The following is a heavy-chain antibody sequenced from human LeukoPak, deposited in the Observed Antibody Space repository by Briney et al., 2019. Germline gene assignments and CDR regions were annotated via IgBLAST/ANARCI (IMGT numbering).Heavy chain of an antibody. CDR3: AREVTTNWFDP. Sequence: SETLSLTCTVSGGSISSSSYYWGWIRQPPGKGLEWIGSIYYSGSTYYNPSLKSRVTISVDTSKNQFSLKLSSVTAADTAVYYCAREVTTNWFDPWGQGTLVTVSS. J-gene: IGHJ5*02. CDR2: IYYSGST. D-gene: IGHD4-17*01. CDR1: GGSISSSSYY. V-gene: IGHV4-39*07.